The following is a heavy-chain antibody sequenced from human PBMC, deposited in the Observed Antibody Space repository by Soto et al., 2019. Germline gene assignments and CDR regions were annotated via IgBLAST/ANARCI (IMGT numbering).Heavy chain of an antibody. CDR2: IIPIFGTA. D-gene: IGHD6-13*01. V-gene: IGHV1-69*13. J-gene: IGHJ6*02. CDR3: ARPQQQLRYYGMDV. Sequence: ASVKVSCKASGGTFSSYAISWVRQAPGKGLGWMGGIIPIFGTANNAQKCQGRVTITADESTSTAYMELSSLRSEDTAVYYCARPQQQLRYYGMDVWGQGTTVTVSS. CDR1: GGTFSSYA.